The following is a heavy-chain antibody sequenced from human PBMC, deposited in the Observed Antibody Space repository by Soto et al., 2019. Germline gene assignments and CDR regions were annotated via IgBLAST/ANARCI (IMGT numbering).Heavy chain of an antibody. J-gene: IGHJ4*02. CDR3: ARDKITGLFDY. CDR2: INHSGST. CDR1: GGSFSGYY. V-gene: IGHV4-34*01. D-gene: IGHD2-8*02. Sequence: SETLSLTCDVYGGSFSGYYWTWIRQPPGTGLEWIGEINHSGSTNYNPSLKSRVTISVDTSKNQFSLKPTSVTAADTAVYYCARDKITGLFDYWGQGTLVTVSS.